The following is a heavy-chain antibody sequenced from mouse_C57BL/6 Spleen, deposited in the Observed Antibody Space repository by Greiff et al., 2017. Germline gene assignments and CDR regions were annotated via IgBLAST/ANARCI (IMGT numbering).Heavy chain of an antibody. CDR2: IYPGDGDT. Sequence: QVQLKESGPELVKPGASVKISCKASGYAFSSSWMNWVKQRPGKGLEWIGRIYPGDGDTNYNVKFKGKATLTADKSSSTTYMQLSSLTSEDSAVYFCARLCYSNCYFDYWGQGTTLTVSS. V-gene: IGHV1-82*01. D-gene: IGHD2-5*01. CDR3: ARLCYSNCYFDY. CDR1: GYAFSSSW. J-gene: IGHJ2*01.